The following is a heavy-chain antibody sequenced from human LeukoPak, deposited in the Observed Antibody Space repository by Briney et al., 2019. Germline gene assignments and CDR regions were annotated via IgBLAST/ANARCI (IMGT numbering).Heavy chain of an antibody. CDR3: ARESSGNYYNPLGYMDV. CDR2: IFTSGIT. V-gene: IGHV4-4*07. J-gene: IGHJ6*03. CDR1: GGSISIYY. Sequence: SETLSLTCTVSGGSISIYYWNWIRQPAGKGLEWIGRIFTSGITNYDPSLKSRVTMSVDTSKNQFSLNLSSVTAADTAVYYCARESSGNYYNPLGYMDVWGKGSTVTVSS. D-gene: IGHD3-10*01.